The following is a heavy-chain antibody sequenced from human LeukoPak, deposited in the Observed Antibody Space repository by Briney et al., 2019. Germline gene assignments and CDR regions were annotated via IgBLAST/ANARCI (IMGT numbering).Heavy chain of an antibody. CDR1: GGTFSSYA. Sequence: GASVKVSCKASGGTFSSYAISWVRQAPGQGLEWMGGIIPIFGTANYAQKFQGRVTITADESTSTAYMELSSLRSEDTAVYYCARGCSSSWYEGGGGDYWGQGTLVTVSS. V-gene: IGHV1-69*13. J-gene: IGHJ4*02. CDR2: IIPIFGTA. CDR3: ARGCSSSWYEGGGGDY. D-gene: IGHD6-13*01.